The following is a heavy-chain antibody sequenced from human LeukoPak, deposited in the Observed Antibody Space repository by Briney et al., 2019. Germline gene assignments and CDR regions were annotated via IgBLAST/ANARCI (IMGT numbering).Heavy chain of an antibody. J-gene: IGHJ4*02. CDR3: ARLSGGWYGGFDY. D-gene: IGHD6-19*01. V-gene: IGHV4-31*03. CDR1: GGSISSGGYY. Sequence: SETLSLTYTVSGGSISSGGYYWSWIRQHPGKGLEWIGYIYYSGSTYYNPSLKSRVTISVDTSKNQFSLKLSSVTAADTAVYYCARLSGGWYGGFDYWGQGTLVTVSS. CDR2: IYYSGST.